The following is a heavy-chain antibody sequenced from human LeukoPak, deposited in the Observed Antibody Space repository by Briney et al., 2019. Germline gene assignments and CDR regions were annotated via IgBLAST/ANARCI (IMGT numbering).Heavy chain of an antibody. Sequence: SETLSLTCAVYGGSFSGYYWSWIRQPPGKGLEWIGEINHSGSTNYNPSLKSRVTISVDTSKNQFSLKLSSVTAADTAVYYCASSYYDSSGYYPGYWGPGTLVTVSS. J-gene: IGHJ4*02. CDR3: ASSYYDSSGYYPGY. V-gene: IGHV4-34*01. D-gene: IGHD3-22*01. CDR1: GGSFSGYY. CDR2: INHSGST.